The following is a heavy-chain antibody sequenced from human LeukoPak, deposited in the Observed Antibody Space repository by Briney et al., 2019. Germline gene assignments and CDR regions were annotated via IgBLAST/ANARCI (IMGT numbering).Heavy chain of an antibody. V-gene: IGHV3-30*18. CDR1: GFTFSSSA. J-gene: IGHJ5*02. CDR3: AKGPLYYYGDNAWFGP. Sequence: GRSLTLSCAAPGFTFSSSAMHWVRQAPGKGLEWVAVVFSDGTYKYYADSVKGRFTISRDNSKNMLFLQMNSLRAEDTAVYYCAKGPLYYYGDNAWFGPWGQGTLVTVSS. D-gene: IGHD4-17*01. CDR2: VFSDGTYK.